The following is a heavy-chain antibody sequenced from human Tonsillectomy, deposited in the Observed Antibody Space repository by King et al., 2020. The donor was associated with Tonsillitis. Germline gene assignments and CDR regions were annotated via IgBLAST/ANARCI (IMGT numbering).Heavy chain of an antibody. CDR3: ARGGGTIFGVIVADSYYYYMDV. Sequence: VQLQQWGARLLKPSETLSLTCAVYGGSFSGYYWTWIRQHPGKGLEWIGEINHSGITNYNPSLKSRVTISVDTSKNQFSLTLSSVNAADTAVYYCARGGGTIFGVIVADSYYYYMDVWGKGTTVTVSS. D-gene: IGHD3-3*01. CDR2: INHSGIT. CDR1: GGSFSGYY. V-gene: IGHV4-34*01. J-gene: IGHJ6*03.